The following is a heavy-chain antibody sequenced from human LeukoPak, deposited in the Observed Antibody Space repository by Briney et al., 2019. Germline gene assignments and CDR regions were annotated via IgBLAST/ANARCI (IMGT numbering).Heavy chain of an antibody. V-gene: IGHV3-48*01. CDR1: GFTFSSYS. CDR3: ARDGWFGDYNWFDP. J-gene: IGHJ5*02. D-gene: IGHD3-10*01. CDR2: ISSASNTI. Sequence: GGSLRLSCAASGFTFSSYSMNWVRQAPGKGLEWVSYISSASNTIYYADSVKGRFTISKDNAKNSLYLQMNSLRAEDTAMYYCARDGWFGDYNWFDPWGQGTLVTVSS.